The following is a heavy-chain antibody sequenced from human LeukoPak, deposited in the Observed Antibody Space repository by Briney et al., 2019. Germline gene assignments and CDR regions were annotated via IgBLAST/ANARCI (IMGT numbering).Heavy chain of an antibody. CDR1: GDSISTSNSY. V-gene: IGHV4-39*07. J-gene: IGHJ6*03. Sequence: SETLSLTCAVSGDSISTSNSYWGWIRRPPGKGLEWVGCIYYSVITYYNPSLKSRVTTSVDTSKNQFSLKLSSVTAADTAVYYCARIAARPPYYYYYYIDVWGKGTTVTVSS. CDR3: ARIAARPPYYYYYYIDV. D-gene: IGHD6-6*01. CDR2: IYYSVIT.